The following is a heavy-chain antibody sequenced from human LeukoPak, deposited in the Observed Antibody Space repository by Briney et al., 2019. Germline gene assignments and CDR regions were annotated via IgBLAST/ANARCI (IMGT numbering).Heavy chain of an antibody. CDR2: ISSSSSYI. J-gene: IGHJ4*02. CDR3: ARETYYYDSSGYTLDY. V-gene: IGHV3-21*01. D-gene: IGHD3-22*01. CDR1: GFTFSSYW. Sequence: GGSLRLSCAASGFTFSSYWMHWVRQAPGKGLEWVSSISSSSSYIYYADSVKGRFTISRDNAKNSLYLQMNSLRAEDTAVYYCARETYYYDSSGYTLDYWGQGTLVTVPS.